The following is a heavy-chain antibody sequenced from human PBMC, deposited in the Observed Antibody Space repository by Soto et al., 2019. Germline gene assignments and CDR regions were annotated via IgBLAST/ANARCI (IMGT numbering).Heavy chain of an antibody. V-gene: IGHV3-23*01. J-gene: IGHJ4*02. CDR3: ARLAEDVGLGYNWNFPN. D-gene: IGHD1-7*01. Sequence: GGSLRLSCAASGFTFSSYAMSWVRQAPGKGLEWVSAISGSGGSTYYAHSVKGRFTISRDNSKNTLYLQMNSLRAEDTAVYYCARLAEDVGLGYNWNFPNWGQGTLVTVSS. CDR1: GFTFSSYA. CDR2: ISGSGGST.